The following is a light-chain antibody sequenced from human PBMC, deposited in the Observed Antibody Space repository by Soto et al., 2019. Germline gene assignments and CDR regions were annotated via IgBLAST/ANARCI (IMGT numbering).Light chain of an antibody. CDR3: QQYGDSPLT. J-gene: IGKJ3*01. V-gene: IGKV3-20*01. CDR1: QSVTVNS. Sequence: EILLTQSPSTLSLSPGEGVTLSCRASQSVTVNSLAWYQQKPGQAPRLRIYAASTRAAAVPDRVTGSGSETDFAITINRLEPEDFCVYYCQQYGDSPLTSGPGTKVALK. CDR2: AAS.